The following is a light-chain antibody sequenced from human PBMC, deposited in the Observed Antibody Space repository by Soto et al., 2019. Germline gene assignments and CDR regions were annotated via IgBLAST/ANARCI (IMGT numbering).Light chain of an antibody. CDR3: AAWDDSLSGHWV. Sequence: QSVLTQPPSMSGAPGQRVTISCTGTSSNIGAGYDVHWYQQFPGTAPKLLIYSNNNRPSGVPDRFSVSQSATSHSLAITGLRAEDEAYYYCAAWDDSLSGHWVFGGGTKLTVL. CDR2: SNN. CDR1: SSNIGAGYD. J-gene: IGLJ3*02. V-gene: IGLV1-40*01.